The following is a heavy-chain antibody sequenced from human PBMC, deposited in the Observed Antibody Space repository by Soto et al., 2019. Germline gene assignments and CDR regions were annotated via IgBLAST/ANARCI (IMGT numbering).Heavy chain of an antibody. CDR1: GGSFSGYY. Sequence: SETLSLTCAVYGGSFSGYYWSWVRQPPGKGLEWIGEINHSGSTNYNPSLKSRVTISVDTSKNQFSLKLSSVTAADTAVYYCARGGMATTNTGDYFDYWGQGTLVTVSS. CDR2: INHSGST. D-gene: IGHD5-12*01. V-gene: IGHV4-34*01. J-gene: IGHJ4*02. CDR3: ARGGMATTNTGDYFDY.